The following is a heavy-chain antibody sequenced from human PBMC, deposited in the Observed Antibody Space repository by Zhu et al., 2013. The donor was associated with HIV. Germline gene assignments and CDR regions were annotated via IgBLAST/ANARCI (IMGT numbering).Heavy chain of an antibody. CDR3: ARSDYLPSYYYYGMDV. J-gene: IGHJ6*02. D-gene: IGHD3-10*01. CDR2: INAGNGNT. V-gene: IGHV1-3*01. Sequence: QVQLVQSGAEVKKPGASVKVSCKASGYTFTSYAMHWVRQAPGQRLEWMGWINAGNGNTKYSQKFQGRVTITRDTSASTAYMELSSLRSEDTAVYYCARSDYLPSYYYYGMDVWGQGTTVTVSS. CDR1: GYTFTSYA.